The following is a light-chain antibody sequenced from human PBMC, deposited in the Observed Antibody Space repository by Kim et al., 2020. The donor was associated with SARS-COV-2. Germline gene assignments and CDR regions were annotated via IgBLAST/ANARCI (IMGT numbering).Light chain of an antibody. Sequence: GKTVTIPCTRSSGSIASNYVQWYQQRPSSAPTTVIYEDNQRPSGVPDRFSGSIDSSSNSASLTISGLKTEDEADYYCQSYDSSNYVFGTGTKVTVL. CDR3: QSYDSSNYV. CDR2: EDN. CDR1: SGSIASNY. J-gene: IGLJ1*01. V-gene: IGLV6-57*03.